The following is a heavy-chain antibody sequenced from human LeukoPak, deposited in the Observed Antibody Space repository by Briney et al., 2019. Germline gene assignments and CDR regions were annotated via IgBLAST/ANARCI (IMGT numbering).Heavy chain of an antibody. D-gene: IGHD3-16*01. V-gene: IGHV3-66*02. CDR3: ASEGD. CDR2: IYTEGTT. J-gene: IGHJ4*02. CDR1: GFTVSSNY. Sequence: GGSLRLCCAVSGFTVSSNYFSWVRQAPGKGLEWVSVIYTEGTTYYADSVKGRFTISRDNSKNTVYLQMNSLRVEDTAVYYCASEGDWGQGTLVTVSS.